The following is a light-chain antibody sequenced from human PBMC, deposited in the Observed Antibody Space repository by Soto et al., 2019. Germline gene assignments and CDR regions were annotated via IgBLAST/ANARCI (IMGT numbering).Light chain of an antibody. V-gene: IGLV2-8*01. CDR2: KVS. CDR1: SSDIGTYNY. J-gene: IGLJ1*01. Sequence: QSALTQPPSASGSPGQSITISCTGTSSDIGTYNYVSWYQQHPGKAPKLMIYKVSKRPSGVPNRFSGSKSGNTASLTVSGLQAEDEADYYCSSFAGSNNAVFGTGTKLTVL. CDR3: SSFAGSNNAV.